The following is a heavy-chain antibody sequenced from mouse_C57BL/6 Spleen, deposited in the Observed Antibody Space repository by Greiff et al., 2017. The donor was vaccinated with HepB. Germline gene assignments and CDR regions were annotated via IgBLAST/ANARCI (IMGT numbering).Heavy chain of an antibody. D-gene: IGHD2-1*01. J-gene: IGHJ4*01. Sequence: VQLVESGPGLVAPSQSLSITCTVSGFSLTSYGVHWVRQPPGKGLEWLVVIWSDGSTTYNSALKSRLSISKDNSKSQVFLKMNSLQTDDTAMYYCARQGIYYGNYVGAMDYWGQGTSVTVSS. V-gene: IGHV2-6-1*01. CDR3: ARQGIYYGNYVGAMDY. CDR1: GFSLTSYG. CDR2: IWSDGST.